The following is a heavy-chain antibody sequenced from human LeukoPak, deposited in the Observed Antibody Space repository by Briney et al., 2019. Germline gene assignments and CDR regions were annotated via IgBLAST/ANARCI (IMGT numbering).Heavy chain of an antibody. CDR1: GFTFSSYA. J-gene: IGHJ4*02. CDR2: ISYDGSSK. V-gene: IGHV3-30*01. Sequence: GGSLRLSCAASGFTFSSYAMHWVRQAPGKGLEWVAVISYDGSSKYYADSVKGRFTISRDNSKNTLYLQMNSLRAEDTAVYYCARPPLSGGLYYFDYWGQGTLVTVSS. CDR3: ARPPLSGGLYYFDY. D-gene: IGHD3-16*01.